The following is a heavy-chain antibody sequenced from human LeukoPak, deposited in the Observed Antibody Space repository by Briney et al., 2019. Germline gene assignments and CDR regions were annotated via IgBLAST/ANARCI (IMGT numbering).Heavy chain of an antibody. CDR2: INPNSGGT. CDR1: GYTFTAYY. CDR3: ARVPDEDDILTGYYDY. J-gene: IGHJ4*02. D-gene: IGHD3-9*01. V-gene: IGHV1-2*02. Sequence: ASVKVSCKASGYTFTAYYMHWVRQAPGQGLEWMGWINPNSGGTNYAQKFQGRVTMTRDTSITTAYMELSRLRSDDTAVYYCARVPDEDDILTGYYDYWGQGTLVTVSS.